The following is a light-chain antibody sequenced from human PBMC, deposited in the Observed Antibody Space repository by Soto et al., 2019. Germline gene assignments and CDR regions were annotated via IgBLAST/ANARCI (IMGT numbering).Light chain of an antibody. Sequence: EIVMTQSPATLSVSPGERATLSCRASQSVGSNLAWYQQKPGQAPRLLIYGASTRATGFPARFSGSGSGTEFTLNISSLQSEDFAVYYCQQYNNWPPYTFGQGTKLEIK. CDR1: QSVGSN. V-gene: IGKV3-15*01. CDR3: QQYNNWPPYT. J-gene: IGKJ2*01. CDR2: GAS.